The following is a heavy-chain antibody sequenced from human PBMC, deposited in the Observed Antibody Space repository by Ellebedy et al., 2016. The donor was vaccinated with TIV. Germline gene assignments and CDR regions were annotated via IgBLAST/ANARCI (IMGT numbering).Heavy chain of an antibody. CDR3: ARHGRSINYWYFDL. CDR2: INDVGTT. D-gene: IGHD5-24*01. J-gene: IGHJ2*01. CDR1: GASLRGYQ. V-gene: IGHV4-34*01. Sequence: MPSETLSLTCAVYGASLRGYQWSWIRLSPGKGLQWIGEINDVGTTNYNPSLKSRVPISVDTSTIQFSLKLSSVTAADTAVYYCARHGRSINYWYFDLWGRGTLVTVSS.